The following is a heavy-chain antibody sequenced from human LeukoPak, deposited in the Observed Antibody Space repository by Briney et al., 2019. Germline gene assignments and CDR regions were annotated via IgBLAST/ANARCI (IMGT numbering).Heavy chain of an antibody. CDR3: AREVASPGGYDY. V-gene: IGHV4-30-4*01. CDR2: IYYSGST. J-gene: IGHJ4*02. CDR1: GGSISSGDYY. D-gene: IGHD2-15*01. Sequence: SQTLSLTCTVSGGSISSGDYYWSWIRQPPGKGLEWIGYIYYSGSTYYNPSLKSRVTISIDTSKNQFSLKLSSVTAADTAVYYCAREVASPGGYDYWGQGTLVTVSS.